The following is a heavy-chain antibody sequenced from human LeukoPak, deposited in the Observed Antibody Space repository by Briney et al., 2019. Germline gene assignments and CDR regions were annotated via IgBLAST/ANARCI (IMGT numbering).Heavy chain of an antibody. CDR1: GFTFSSYW. CDR2: IKQDGSEK. J-gene: IGHJ3*02. Sequence: PGGSLRLSCAASGFTFSSYWLSWVRQAPGKGLEWVANIKQDGSEKYYADSVKGRFTISRDNSKNTLYLQMNSLRAEDTAVYYCAREARRDGYTSHAFDIWGQGTMVTVSS. V-gene: IGHV3-7*01. CDR3: AREARRDGYTSHAFDI. D-gene: IGHD5-24*01.